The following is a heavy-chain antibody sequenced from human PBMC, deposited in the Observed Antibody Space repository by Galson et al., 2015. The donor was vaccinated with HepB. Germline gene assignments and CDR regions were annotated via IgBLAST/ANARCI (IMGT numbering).Heavy chain of an antibody. J-gene: IGHJ5*02. D-gene: IGHD2-2*01. CDR2: ISSSSSYI. CDR3: ARVTSLGNVRWFDP. CDR1: GFTFSSYS. Sequence: SLRLSCAASGFTFSSYSMNWVRQAPGKGLEWVSSISSSSSYIYYADSVKGRFTISRDNAKNSLYLQMNSLRAEDTAVYYCARVTSLGNVRWFDPWGQGTLVTVSS. V-gene: IGHV3-21*01.